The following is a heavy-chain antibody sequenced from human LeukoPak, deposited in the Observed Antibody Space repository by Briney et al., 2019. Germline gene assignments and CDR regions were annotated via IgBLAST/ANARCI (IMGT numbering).Heavy chain of an antibody. CDR3: ARVVFTPLDAFDI. CDR2: ISSSSSYI. Sequence: GGSLRLSCAASGFTFSRYSMNWVRQAPGKGLEWVSSISSSSSYIYYADSVKGRFTISRDNAKNSLYLQMNSLRAEDTAVYYCARVVFTPLDAFDIWGQGTMVTVSS. D-gene: IGHD3-22*01. CDR1: GFTFSRYS. J-gene: IGHJ3*02. V-gene: IGHV3-21*01.